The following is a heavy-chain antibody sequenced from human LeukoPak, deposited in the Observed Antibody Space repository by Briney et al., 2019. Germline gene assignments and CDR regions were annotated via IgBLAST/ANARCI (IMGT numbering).Heavy chain of an antibody. J-gene: IGHJ4*02. CDR2: IIPILGIA. CDR3: ARDLGITPADY. D-gene: IGHD3-16*01. CDR1: GGTFSSYA. Sequence: SVKVSCKASGGTFSSYAISWVRQAPGQGLEWMGRIIPILGIANYAQKFQGRVTITADKSTSTAYMELSSLRSEDTAVYYCARDLGITPADYWGQGTLVTVSS. V-gene: IGHV1-69*04.